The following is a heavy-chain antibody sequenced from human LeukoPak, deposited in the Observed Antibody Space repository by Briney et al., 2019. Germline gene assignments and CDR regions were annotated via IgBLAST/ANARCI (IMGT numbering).Heavy chain of an antibody. Sequence: ASVKVSCKASGYTFTSYATHWVRQAPGQRLEWMGWINAGNGNTKYSQKFQGRVTITRDTSASTAYMELSSLRSEDTAVYYCAREGAYDSSGYYYVGYLFDYWGQGTLVTVSS. CDR2: INAGNGNT. D-gene: IGHD3-22*01. CDR3: AREGAYDSSGYYYVGYLFDY. V-gene: IGHV1-3*01. CDR1: GYTFTSYA. J-gene: IGHJ4*02.